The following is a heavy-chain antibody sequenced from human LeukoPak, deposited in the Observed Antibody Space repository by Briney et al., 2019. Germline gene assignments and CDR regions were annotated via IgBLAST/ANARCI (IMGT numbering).Heavy chain of an antibody. J-gene: IGHJ5*02. CDR1: GGSLSSYY. CDR3: ARGPYYDILTGSQNWFDP. D-gene: IGHD3-9*01. CDR2: IYTSGST. V-gene: IGHV4-4*07. Sequence: PSETLSLTCTVSGGSLSSYYRSWIRQPAGKGLEWIGRIYTSGSTNYNPSLKSRVTMSVDTSKNQFSLKLSSVTAADTAVYYCARGPYYDILTGSQNWFDPWGQGTLVTVSS.